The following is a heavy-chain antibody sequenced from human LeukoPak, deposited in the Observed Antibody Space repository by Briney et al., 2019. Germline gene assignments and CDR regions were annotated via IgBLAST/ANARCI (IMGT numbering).Heavy chain of an antibody. CDR2: VSWNGSRT. CDR1: GFTFSNSD. V-gene: IGHV3-35*01. J-gene: IGHJ6*02. Sequence: PGGSLRLSCAASGFTFSNSDLTWVHQAPGKGLGWESGVSWNGSRTPYADSVKGRFIISRDNSRNTLYLQTNSLRAEDTAVYYCGRPCGGDRDYYYYGMDVWGQGTTVTVSS. CDR3: GRPCGGDRDYYYYGMDV. D-gene: IGHD2-21*02.